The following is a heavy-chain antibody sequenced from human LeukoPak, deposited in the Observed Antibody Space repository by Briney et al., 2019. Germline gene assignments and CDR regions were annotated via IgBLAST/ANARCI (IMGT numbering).Heavy chain of an antibody. D-gene: IGHD1-26*01. Sequence: SETLSLTCTVSGGSISSSSYYWGWIRQPPGKGPEWIGSIYYSGSTYYNPSLKSRVTISVDTSKNQFPLKLSSVTAADTAVYYCARHPAGGSGSYYYWGQGTLVTVSS. CDR2: IYYSGST. V-gene: IGHV4-39*01. CDR3: ARHPAGGSGSYYY. J-gene: IGHJ4*02. CDR1: GGSISSSSYY.